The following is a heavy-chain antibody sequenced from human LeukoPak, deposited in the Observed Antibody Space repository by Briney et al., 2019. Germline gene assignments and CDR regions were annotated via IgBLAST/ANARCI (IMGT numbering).Heavy chain of an antibody. Sequence: SVNVSCKASGGTFSSYAISWVRPAPGQGLEWMGGIIPIFGTANYAQKFQGRVTITADKSTTTAYMELSSLRAEDTAVYYCAREGYCSGGSCFDYWGQGTLVTVSS. CDR1: GGTFSSYA. J-gene: IGHJ4*02. V-gene: IGHV1-69*06. CDR3: AREGYCSGGSCFDY. D-gene: IGHD2-15*01. CDR2: IIPIFGTA.